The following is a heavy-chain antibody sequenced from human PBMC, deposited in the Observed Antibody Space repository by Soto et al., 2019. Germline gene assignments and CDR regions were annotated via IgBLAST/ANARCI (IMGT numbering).Heavy chain of an antibody. CDR2: ISGSGSST. V-gene: IGHV3-23*01. CDR1: GFTFSSYA. CDR3: ASRSSGWYFDY. Sequence: EVQLLESGGGLVQPGGSLRLSCAASGFTFSSYAMNWVRQAPGKGLEWVSVISGSGSSTYYADSVKGRFTISRDNSNNTLNRQMNGLIAEDTAEYYCASRSSGWYFDYWGQGTLVTVSS. D-gene: IGHD6-19*01. J-gene: IGHJ4*02.